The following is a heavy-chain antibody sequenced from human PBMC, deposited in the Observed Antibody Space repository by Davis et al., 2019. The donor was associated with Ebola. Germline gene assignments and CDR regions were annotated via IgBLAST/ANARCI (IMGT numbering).Heavy chain of an antibody. CDR1: GGSISSSSYY. Sequence: PSETLSLTCTVSGGSISSSSYYWGWIRQPPGKGLEWIGSIYYSGSTYYNPSLKSRVTISVDTSKNQFSLKLSSVTAADTAVYYCARRNDFWSGYWYFDLWGRGTLVTVSS. CDR2: IYYSGST. D-gene: IGHD3-3*01. V-gene: IGHV4-39*01. CDR3: ARRNDFWSGYWYFDL. J-gene: IGHJ2*01.